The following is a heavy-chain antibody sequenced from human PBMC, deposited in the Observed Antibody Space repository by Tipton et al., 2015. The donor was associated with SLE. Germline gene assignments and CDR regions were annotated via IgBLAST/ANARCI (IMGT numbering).Heavy chain of an antibody. CDR1: GGSISSHY. Sequence: TLSLTCTVAGGSISSHYWSWIRQPPGKGLEWIGYIYYGGNPNYNPSLKSRVTISVDASKNQFSLKMSSMTAADTAVYYCAGLSSVAAPWGQGILVTVSS. J-gene: IGHJ5*02. CDR2: IYYGGNP. D-gene: IGHD6-19*01. V-gene: IGHV4-59*11. CDR3: AGLSSVAAP.